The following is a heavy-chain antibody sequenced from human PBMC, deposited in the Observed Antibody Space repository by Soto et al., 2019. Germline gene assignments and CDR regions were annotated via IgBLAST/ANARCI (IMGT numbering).Heavy chain of an antibody. CDR3: AKDGVNYDSSGYYAYFDY. V-gene: IGHV3-23*01. Sequence: PGGSLRLSCAASGFTFSSYSMNWVRQAPGKGLEWVSGISAGGGDTYYADSVKGRFTISRDNSKNTLYLQMNSLRAEDTAVYYCAKDGVNYDSSGYYAYFDYWGQGTLVTVSS. D-gene: IGHD3-22*01. J-gene: IGHJ4*02. CDR2: ISAGGGDT. CDR1: GFTFSSYS.